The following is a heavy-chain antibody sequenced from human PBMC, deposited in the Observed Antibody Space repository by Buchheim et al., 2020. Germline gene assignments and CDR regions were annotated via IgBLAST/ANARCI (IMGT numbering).Heavy chain of an antibody. CDR1: GFTFSSYG. CDR2: ISYDGSNK. Sequence: QVQLVESGGGVVQPGRSLRLSCAASGFTFSSYGMHWVRQAPGKGLEWVAVISYDGSNKYYVDSVKGRFTISRDNSKNTLYLQMNSLRAEDTAVYYCAKDLIAAVAGTFGYWGQGTL. J-gene: IGHJ4*02. CDR3: AKDLIAAVAGTFGY. D-gene: IGHD6-19*01. V-gene: IGHV3-30*18.